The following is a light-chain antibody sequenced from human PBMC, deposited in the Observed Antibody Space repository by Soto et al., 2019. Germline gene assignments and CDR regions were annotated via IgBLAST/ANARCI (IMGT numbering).Light chain of an antibody. J-gene: IGLJ3*02. CDR3: SSYTTSSIWV. V-gene: IGLV2-14*01. CDR1: SSDVGGYNY. Sequence: QSALTQPASVSGSPGQSITLSCSGTSSDVGGYNYVSWYQQHPGKAPKLMIYEVSNRPSGVSNRFSGSKSANTASLTISGIQAEDEAAYYCSSYTTSSIWVFGGGTKLTVL. CDR2: EVS.